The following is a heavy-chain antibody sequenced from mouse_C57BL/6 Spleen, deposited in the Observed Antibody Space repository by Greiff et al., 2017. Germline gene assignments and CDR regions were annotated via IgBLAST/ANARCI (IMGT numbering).Heavy chain of an antibody. CDR2: ISSGSSTI. V-gene: IGHV5-17*01. J-gene: IGHJ3*01. CDR3: ARSSTVVEGFAY. CDR1: GFTFSDYG. D-gene: IGHD1-1*01. Sequence: EVMLVVPGGGLVKPGGSLKLSCAASGFTFSDYGMHWVRQAPEKGLEWVAYISSGSSTIYYADTVKGRFTISRDNAKNTLFLQMTSLRSEDTAMYYCARSSTVVEGFAYWGQGTLVTVSA.